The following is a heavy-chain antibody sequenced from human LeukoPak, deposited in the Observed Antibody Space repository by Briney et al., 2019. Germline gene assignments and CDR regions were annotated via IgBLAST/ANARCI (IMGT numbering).Heavy chain of an antibody. Sequence: SETLSLTCTVSGGSISSYYWSWIRQPAGKGLEWIGRIYTSGSTNYNPSLKSRVTMSVDTSKNQFSLKLSSVTAADTAVYYCARAFWDDILTGYYFNWFDPWGQGTLVTVSS. D-gene: IGHD3-9*01. J-gene: IGHJ5*02. V-gene: IGHV4-4*07. CDR1: GGSISSYY. CDR2: IYTSGST. CDR3: ARAFWDDILTGYYFNWFDP.